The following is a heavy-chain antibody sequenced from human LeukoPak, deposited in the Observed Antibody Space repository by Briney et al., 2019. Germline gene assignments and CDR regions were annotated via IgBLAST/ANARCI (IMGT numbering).Heavy chain of an antibody. V-gene: IGHV4-34*01. D-gene: IGHD3-10*01. CDR1: GGSFSGYY. CDR3: ARHSTGPYGSGSYYNFRYYYYMDV. Sequence: SETLSLTCAVYGGSFSGYYWSWIRQPPGRGREWIGEINNSGSTNYNPSFKSRVTISVDTSKNQFSLKWGSVTAPDTAVYYCARHSTGPYGSGSYYNFRYYYYMDVWGKGTTVTISS. CDR2: INNSGST. J-gene: IGHJ6*03.